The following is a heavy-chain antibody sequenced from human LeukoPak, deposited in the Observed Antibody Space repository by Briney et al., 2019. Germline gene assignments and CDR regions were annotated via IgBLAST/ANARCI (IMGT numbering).Heavy chain of an antibody. D-gene: IGHD3-9*01. Sequence: GRSLRLSCAASGFTFDDYAMHWVRRAPGKGLEWVSGISWNSGSIGYADSVKGRFTISRDNAKNSLYLQMNSLRAEDMALYYCAKGEYYDILTGYFDYWGQGTLVTVSS. CDR2: ISWNSGSI. CDR3: AKGEYYDILTGYFDY. CDR1: GFTFDDYA. V-gene: IGHV3-9*03. J-gene: IGHJ4*02.